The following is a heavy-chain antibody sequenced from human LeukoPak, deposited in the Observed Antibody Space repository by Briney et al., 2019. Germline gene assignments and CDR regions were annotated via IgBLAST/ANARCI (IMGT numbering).Heavy chain of an antibody. V-gene: IGHV3-21*01. CDR3: AKGIGVVVVPDASGNFQH. D-gene: IGHD2-2*01. CDR2: ISSSSSYI. CDR1: GFTFSSYS. Sequence: GGSLRLSCAASGFTFSSYSMNWVRQAPGKGLEWVSSISSSSSYIYYADSVKGRFTISRDNAKNSLYLQMNSLRAEDTAVYYCAKGIGVVVVPDASGNFQHWGQGTLVTVSS. J-gene: IGHJ1*01.